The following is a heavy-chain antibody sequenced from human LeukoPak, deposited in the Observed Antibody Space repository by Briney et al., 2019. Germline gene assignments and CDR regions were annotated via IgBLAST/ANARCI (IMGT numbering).Heavy chain of an antibody. J-gene: IGHJ4*02. V-gene: IGHV6-1*01. D-gene: IGHD2-2*01. Sequence: SQTLSLTCAISGDSVSSNSAAWNWIRQSPSRGLEWLGRTYYRSKWYNDYAVSVKSRITINPDTSKNQFSLQLNSVTPEDTAVYYCARTHCSSTSCYGAGVVVGYGWGQGTLVTVSS. CDR1: GDSVSSNSAA. CDR2: TYYRSKWYN. CDR3: ARTHCSSTSCYGAGVVVGYG.